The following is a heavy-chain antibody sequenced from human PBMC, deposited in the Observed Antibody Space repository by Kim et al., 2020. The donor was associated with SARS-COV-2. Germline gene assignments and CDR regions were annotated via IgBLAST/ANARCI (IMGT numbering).Heavy chain of an antibody. Sequence: ASVKVSCKASGYTFTTYTIHWVRQAPGQRLEWMGCINAGNGNTKHSQKFHGRVTITRDTSASTDYMELSSLRSEDTAVYYCARVGEPNYYDRSGYYSAPPQHFDYWGQGTLVTVSS. J-gene: IGHJ4*02. CDR3: ARVGEPNYYDRSGYYSAPPQHFDY. CDR1: GYTFTTYT. V-gene: IGHV1-3*01. D-gene: IGHD3-22*01. CDR2: INAGNGNT.